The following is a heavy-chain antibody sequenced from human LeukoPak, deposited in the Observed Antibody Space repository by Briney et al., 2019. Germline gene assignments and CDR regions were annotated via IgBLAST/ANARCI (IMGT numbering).Heavy chain of an antibody. CDR3: AKDSPSIAVAGNFDY. Sequence: GGSLELPCAASGFTFRRHARGGVPQAPGRGLEWVLGISGTGGSTNYADSVKGRFTISRDNSMNTLYLQMNSLRAEDTAVYYCAKDSPSIAVAGNFDYWGQGTLVTVSS. CDR2: ISGTGGST. V-gene: IGHV3-23*01. CDR1: GFTFRRHA. J-gene: IGHJ4*02. D-gene: IGHD6-19*01.